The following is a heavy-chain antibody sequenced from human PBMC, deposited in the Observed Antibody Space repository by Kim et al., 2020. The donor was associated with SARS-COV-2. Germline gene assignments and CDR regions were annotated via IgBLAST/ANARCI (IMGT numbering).Heavy chain of an antibody. Sequence: GGSLRLSCAVSGFILSDYSIHWVRQAPGRGLDWVGLTRGKASGYSTEYAASVRGRVTVSRAKSTNAVYLQMSSLDIEAAADYHCVRFYTGGYSWAIFD. V-gene: IGHV3-72*01. CDR3: VRFYTGGYSWAIFD. CDR2: TRGKASGYST. J-gene: IGHJ3*02. D-gene: IGHD1-26*01. CDR1: GFILSDYS.